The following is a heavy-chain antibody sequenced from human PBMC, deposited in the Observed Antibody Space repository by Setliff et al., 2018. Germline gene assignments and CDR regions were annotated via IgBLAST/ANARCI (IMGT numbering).Heavy chain of an antibody. V-gene: IGHV5-51*01. J-gene: IGHJ4*02. D-gene: IGHD1-26*01. Sequence: PGESLKISCKGSGYRFTTYWIAWVRRKPGKGLEWMGIVYPGDSDTQYSPSFQGQVTFSSDKSINTAYLHLSSLKASDTAMYYCAREHVSGHSEYWGQGTLVTVSS. CDR2: VYPGDSDT. CDR3: AREHVSGHSEY. CDR1: GYRFTTYW.